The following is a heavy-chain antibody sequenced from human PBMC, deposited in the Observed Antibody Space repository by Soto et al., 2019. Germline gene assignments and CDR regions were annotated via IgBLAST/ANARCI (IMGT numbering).Heavy chain of an antibody. V-gene: IGHV4-30-2*01. CDR1: GGSISSGGYS. CDR3: ARSRTAYDFWSGYYEPNYFDY. CDR2: IYHSGST. D-gene: IGHD3-3*01. J-gene: IGHJ4*02. Sequence: SETLSLTCAVSGGSISSGGYSWSWILQPPGKGLEWIGYIYHSGSTYYNPSLKSRVTISVDRSKNQFSLKLSSVTAADTAVYYCARSRTAYDFWSGYYEPNYFDYWGQGTLVTVSS.